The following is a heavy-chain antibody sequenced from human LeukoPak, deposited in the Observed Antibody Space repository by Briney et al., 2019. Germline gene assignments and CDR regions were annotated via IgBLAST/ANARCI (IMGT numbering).Heavy chain of an antibody. D-gene: IGHD3-22*01. CDR2: IYYSGST. V-gene: IGHV4-59*08. CDR3: ARHFGDSSGYYQCYFDY. CDR1: GGSISSYY. J-gene: IGHJ4*02. Sequence: SETLSLTCTVSGGSISSYYWSWIRQPPGKGLEWIGYIYYSGSTNYNPSLKSRVTISVDTSKNQFSLKLSSVTAADTAVYYCARHFGDSSGYYQCYFDYWGQGTLVTVSS.